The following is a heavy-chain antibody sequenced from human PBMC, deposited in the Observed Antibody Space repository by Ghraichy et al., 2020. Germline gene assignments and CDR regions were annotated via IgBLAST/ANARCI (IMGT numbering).Heavy chain of an antibody. CDR3: ARGPTGDNWNYYFDY. CDR2: INHSGST. Sequence: SETLSLTCAVYGGSFSGYYWSWIRQPPGKGLEWIGEINHSGSTNYNPSLKSRVTISVDTSKNQFSLKLSSVTAADTAVYYCARGPTGDNWNYYFDYWGQGTLVTVSS. V-gene: IGHV4-34*01. CDR1: GGSFSGYY. D-gene: IGHD1-7*01. J-gene: IGHJ4*02.